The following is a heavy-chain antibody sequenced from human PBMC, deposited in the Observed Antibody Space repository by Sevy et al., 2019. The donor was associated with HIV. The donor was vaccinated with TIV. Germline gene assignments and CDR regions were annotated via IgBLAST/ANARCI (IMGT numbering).Heavy chain of an antibody. CDR2: ISAYNGNT. Sequence: ASVKVSCKASGYTFTSYGISWVRQAPGQGLEWMGWISAYNGNTNYAQKLQGRVTMTTDTSTSTAYMELRSLRSDDTAVDYCARDRRGGRYSGSSDYWGQGTLVTVSS. CDR3: ARDRRGGRYSGSSDY. D-gene: IGHD1-26*01. V-gene: IGHV1-18*04. CDR1: GYTFTSYG. J-gene: IGHJ4*02.